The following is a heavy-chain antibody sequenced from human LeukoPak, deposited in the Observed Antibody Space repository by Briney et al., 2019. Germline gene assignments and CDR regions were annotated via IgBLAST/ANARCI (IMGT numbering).Heavy chain of an antibody. CDR2: IYYSGTT. CDR3: ARHGFSGYDTPSLDY. D-gene: IGHD5-12*01. CDR1: GGSISRYY. V-gene: IGHV4-59*08. J-gene: IGHJ4*02. Sequence: SETLSLTCIVSGGSISRYYRSWIRQPPGKGLEWIAYIYYSGTTNYNPSLKSRVTISVDTSKNQFSLKLSSVTAADTAVYYCARHGFSGYDTPSLDYWGQGTLVTVSS.